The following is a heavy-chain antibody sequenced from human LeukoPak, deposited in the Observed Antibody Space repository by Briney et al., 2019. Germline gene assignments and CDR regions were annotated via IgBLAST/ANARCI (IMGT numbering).Heavy chain of an antibody. J-gene: IGHJ3*02. CDR3: ARGLYGVEDAFDI. V-gene: IGHV3-21*01. CDR1: GFTFRSYS. Sequence: PGGSLRLSCAASGFTFRSYSMNWVRQAPGKGLEWVSSISSSNSYIYYADSVKGRFTISRDNAKNSLYLQMNSLRAEDTAVYYCARGLYGVEDAFDIWGQGTMITVSS. D-gene: IGHD3-3*01. CDR2: ISSSNSYI.